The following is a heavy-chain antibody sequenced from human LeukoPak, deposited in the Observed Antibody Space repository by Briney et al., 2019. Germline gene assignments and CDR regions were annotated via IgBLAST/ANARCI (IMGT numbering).Heavy chain of an antibody. CDR1: GDSFRGYF. D-gene: IGHD2-21*01. CDR3: ARIGNPSIHYYYMDV. CDR2: INRVGST. J-gene: IGHJ6*03. Sequence: SETLSLTCSISGDSFRGYFWSWIRRPPGKGLEWIGDINRVGSTHYSPSLKRRITLSLEPSREQFALTLSSVTAPDTAVYYCARIGNPSIHYYYMDVWGQGTTVTVSS. V-gene: IGHV4-34*01.